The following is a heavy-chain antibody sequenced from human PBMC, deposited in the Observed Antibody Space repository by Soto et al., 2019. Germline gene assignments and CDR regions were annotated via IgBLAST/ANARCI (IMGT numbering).Heavy chain of an antibody. CDR3: ARDLKPAAIRRHYYYYGMDV. CDR2: IWYDGSNK. Sequence: QVQLVESGGGVVQPGRSLRLSCAASGFTFSSYGMHWVRQAPGKGLEWVAVIWYDGSNKYYADSVKGRFTISRDNSKNTLYLQMNSLRAEDTAVYYCARDLKPAAIRRHYYYYGMDVWGQGTTVTVSS. V-gene: IGHV3-33*01. J-gene: IGHJ6*02. D-gene: IGHD2-2*01. CDR1: GFTFSSYG.